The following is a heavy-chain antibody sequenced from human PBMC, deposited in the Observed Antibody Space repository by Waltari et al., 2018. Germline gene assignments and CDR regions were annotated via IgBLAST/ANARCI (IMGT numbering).Heavy chain of an antibody. CDR3: ARDLGSGWYYFDS. Sequence: VQLLESGGGVVRRGGSLRLSCTDQGFIFSQYTMHWVRLAPGKGLEWVAITSHDGANKYYAGSVVGRFTISRDNSKNTVYLQMNSLRVEDTAVYYCARDLGSGWYYFDSWGQGTLVTVSS. CDR2: TSHDGANK. V-gene: IGHV3-30-3*01. J-gene: IGHJ4*02. CDR1: GFIFSQYT. D-gene: IGHD6-19*01.